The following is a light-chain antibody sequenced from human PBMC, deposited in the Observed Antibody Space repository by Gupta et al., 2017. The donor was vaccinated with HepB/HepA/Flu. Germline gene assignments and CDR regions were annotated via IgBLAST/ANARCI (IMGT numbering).Light chain of an antibody. Sequence: EIVLTQSPGTLSLSPGERATLSCRASQSDTSSYLAWYQQKPGQAPRFLIYGASSRATGIPDRFSGSGSGKDLTLTISRLEPEDFAVYYCQQYGSSFTFGQGTRLEIK. V-gene: IGKV3-20*01. CDR3: QQYGSSFT. CDR2: GAS. J-gene: IGKJ5*01. CDR1: QSDTSSY.